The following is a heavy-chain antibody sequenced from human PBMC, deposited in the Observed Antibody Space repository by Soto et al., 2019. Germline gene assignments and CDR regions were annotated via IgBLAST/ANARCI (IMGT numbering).Heavy chain of an antibody. CDR2: ISSSSSTI. D-gene: IGHD6-6*01. CDR3: ARDTGGSSSSDYYYYGMDV. V-gene: IGHV3-48*02. CDR1: GFTFSSYS. Sequence: GGSLRLSCAASGFTFSSYSMNWVRRAPGKGLEWVSYISSSSSTIYYADSVKGRFTISRDDAKNSLYLQMNSLRDEDTAVYYCARDTGGSSSSDYYYYGMDVWGQGTTVTVSS. J-gene: IGHJ6*02.